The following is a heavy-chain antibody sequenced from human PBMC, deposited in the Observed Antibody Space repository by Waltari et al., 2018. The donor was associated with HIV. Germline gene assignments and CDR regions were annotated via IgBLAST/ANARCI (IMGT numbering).Heavy chain of an antibody. CDR1: GGPFSSYA. Sequence: QVQLVQSGAAVRKPGSWLRVSCKASGGPFSSYASSWVRQAPGQGLEWMGGIIPISGTTNYAQKFQGRVTITADESTSTANMELNSLKSEDTAVYYCARLGRSRFLEWIPFDPWGQGTLVTVSS. V-gene: IGHV1-69*12. J-gene: IGHJ5*02. CDR3: ARLGRSRFLEWIPFDP. D-gene: IGHD3-3*01. CDR2: IIPISGTT.